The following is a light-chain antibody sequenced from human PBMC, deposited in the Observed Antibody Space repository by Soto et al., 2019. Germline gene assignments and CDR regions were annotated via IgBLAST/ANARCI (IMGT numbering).Light chain of an antibody. CDR1: SSNIGAGYD. V-gene: IGLV1-40*01. CDR3: QSYDSSLSGSV. J-gene: IGLJ2*01. Sequence: VLTQPPSVSGAPGQRVTISCTGSSSNIGAGYDVHWYQQLPGTAPKLLIYGNSNRPSGVPDRFSGSKSGTSASLAITGLQAEDEADYYCQSYDSSLSGSVFGGGTKVTVL. CDR2: GNS.